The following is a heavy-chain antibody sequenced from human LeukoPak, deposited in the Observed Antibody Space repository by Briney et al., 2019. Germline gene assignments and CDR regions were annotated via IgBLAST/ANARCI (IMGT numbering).Heavy chain of an antibody. J-gene: IGHJ4*02. CDR3: ARGSGDLYYFDY. D-gene: IGHD2-15*01. CDR2: INAGNGVT. CDR1: GYSFSTYA. V-gene: IGHV1-3*01. Sequence: ASVKVSCKASGYSFSTYAMHWVRQAPGQGLEWMGWINAGNGVTKYSPKFQDRFTITRDTSASTAYMELSGLRSEDTAVYYCARGSGDLYYFDYWGQGTLVTVSS.